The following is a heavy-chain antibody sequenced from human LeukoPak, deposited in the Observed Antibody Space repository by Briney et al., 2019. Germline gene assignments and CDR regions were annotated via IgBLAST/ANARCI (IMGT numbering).Heavy chain of an antibody. CDR3: ARSNSGYDWWIYYFDY. J-gene: IGHJ4*02. D-gene: IGHD5-12*01. Sequence: ASVKVSCKASGGTFSSYAISWVRQAPGQGLEWMGGIIPIFGTANYAQKFQGRVTITADESTSTAYMELSSLRSEDTAVYYCARSNSGYDWWIYYFDYWGQGTLVTVSS. CDR2: IIPIFGTA. V-gene: IGHV1-69*01. CDR1: GGTFSSYA.